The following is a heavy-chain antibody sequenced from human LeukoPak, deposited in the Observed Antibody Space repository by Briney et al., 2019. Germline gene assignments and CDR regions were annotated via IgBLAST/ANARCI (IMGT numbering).Heavy chain of an antibody. Sequence: GRSLRLSCAASGFSFSNYEMDWVRQAPGKGLEWVALISFDGSAKYYADSVKGRFTISRDNSKNTLYLQMNSLGAEDTAVYYCAKPLTYYYDSGNFYNGPFFDYWGQGTLVTVSS. CDR1: GFSFSNYE. D-gene: IGHD3-10*01. J-gene: IGHJ4*02. CDR2: ISFDGSAK. V-gene: IGHV3-30*18. CDR3: AKPLTYYYDSGNFYNGPFFDY.